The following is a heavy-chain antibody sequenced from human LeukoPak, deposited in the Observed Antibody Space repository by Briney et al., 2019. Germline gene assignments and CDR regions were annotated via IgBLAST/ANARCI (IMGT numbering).Heavy chain of an antibody. D-gene: IGHD2/OR15-2a*01. V-gene: IGHV3-23*01. Sequence: GGSLRLSCAVSGFSFSSYAMSWVRQAPGKGLEWVAAISESGGNTYYADSVKGRFTISRDNSKNTLYLQMNSLRAEDTAVYYCAKVTFEGVDPWGQGTLVTVSS. CDR1: GFSFSSYA. J-gene: IGHJ5*02. CDR2: ISESGGNT. CDR3: AKVTFEGVDP.